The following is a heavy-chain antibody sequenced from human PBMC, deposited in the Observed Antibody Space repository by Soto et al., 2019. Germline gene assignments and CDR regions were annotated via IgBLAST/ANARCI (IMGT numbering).Heavy chain of an antibody. CDR2: ISAHNGNT. D-gene: IGHD3-10*01. CDR1: GYMFISYG. CDR3: VRDLDGSGSYYTDF. Sequence: ASVKVSCKASGYMFISYGINWVRQAPGQGLEWMGWISAHNGNTKYAQKFQGRVTMTTDTSTSTAYMEMRSLRSDDTAVYYRVRDLDGSGSYYTDFWGPGTLVTVSS. J-gene: IGHJ4*02. V-gene: IGHV1-18*01.